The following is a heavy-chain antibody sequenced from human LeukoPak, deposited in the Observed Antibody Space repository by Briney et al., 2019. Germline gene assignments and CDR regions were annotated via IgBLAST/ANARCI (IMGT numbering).Heavy chain of an antibody. CDR3: ARDSGSSSWSGPCHY. V-gene: IGHV1-2*02. CDR2: INPNSGGT. D-gene: IGHD6-13*01. CDR1: GYTFTGYY. J-gene: IGHJ4*02. Sequence: GASVKVSCKASGYTFTGYYMHWVRQAPGQGLEWMGWINPNSGGTNYAQKFQGRVTMTRDTSISTAYMELSRLRSDDTAVYYCARDSGSSSWSGPCHYWGQGTLVTVSS.